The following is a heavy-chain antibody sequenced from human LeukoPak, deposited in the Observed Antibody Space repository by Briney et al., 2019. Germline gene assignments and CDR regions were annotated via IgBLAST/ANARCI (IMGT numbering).Heavy chain of an antibody. CDR1: EFSVGSNY. V-gene: IGHV3-66*01. Sequence: GGSLRLSCAASEFSVGSNYMTWVRQAPGKGLEWVSLIYSGGSTYYADSVKGRFTISRDNSKNTLYLQMNSLRVEDTAVYYCAKVRPGLDYWGQGTLVTVSS. J-gene: IGHJ4*02. CDR2: IYSGGST. CDR3: AKVRPGLDY.